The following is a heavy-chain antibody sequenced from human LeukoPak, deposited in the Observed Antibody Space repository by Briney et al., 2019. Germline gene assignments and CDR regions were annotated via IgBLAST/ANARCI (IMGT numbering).Heavy chain of an antibody. Sequence: SETLSLTCTVAGGSINTYYWSWIRHPPENGVEWVGYTYYSVSTRYNPSLTSRVTISVDTSKNQFSLKLTSVTAADTAVYYCARGSGNYWQVSFDYWGQGTLVTVSS. CDR2: TYYSVST. CDR3: ARGSGNYWQVSFDY. V-gene: IGHV4-59*08. J-gene: IGHJ4*02. D-gene: IGHD1-26*01. CDR1: GGSINTYY.